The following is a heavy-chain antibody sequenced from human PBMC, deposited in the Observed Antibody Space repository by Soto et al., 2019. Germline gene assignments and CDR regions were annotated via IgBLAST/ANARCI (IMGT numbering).Heavy chain of an antibody. Sequence: QVQLVESGGGVVQPGRSLRLSCAASGFTFSSYGMHWVRQAPGKGLEGVAVIWYDGSNKYYADSVKGRFTISRDNSKNTQYLQMNSLRAADTAVYYCARDFRGYCTNGVCYPYDYHGMDVGGQGTTVTVSS. J-gene: IGHJ6*02. CDR2: IWYDGSNK. V-gene: IGHV3-33*01. D-gene: IGHD2-8*01. CDR3: ARDFRGYCTNGVCYPYDYHGMDV. CDR1: GFTFSSYG.